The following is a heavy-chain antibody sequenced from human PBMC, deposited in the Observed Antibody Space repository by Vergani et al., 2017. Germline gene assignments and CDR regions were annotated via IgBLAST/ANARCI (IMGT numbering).Heavy chain of an antibody. CDR3: AKVXIVLMVYAPQPVDY. V-gene: IGHV3-23*01. J-gene: IGHJ4*02. D-gene: IGHD2-8*01. CDR1: GFTFSSYA. CDR2: ISGSGGST. Sequence: EVQLLESGGGLVQPGGSLRLSCAASGFTFSSYAMSWVRQAPGKGLEWVSAISGSGGSTYYADSVKGRFTISRDNSKNTLYLQMNSLRAEDTAVYYCAKVXIVLMVYAPQPVDYWGQGTLVTVSS.